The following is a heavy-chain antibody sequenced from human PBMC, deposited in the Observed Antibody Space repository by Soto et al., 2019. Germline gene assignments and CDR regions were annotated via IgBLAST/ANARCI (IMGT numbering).Heavy chain of an antibody. J-gene: IGHJ4*02. CDR3: ARLGMKINPTSHSSECG. Sequence: SVKVSCKASGGTFSSYAISWVRQDPGQGLEWMGGIIPIFGTANYAQKFQGRVTITADESTSTAYMELSSLRSEDTAVYYCARLGMKINPTSHSSECGWGQGTLVTVSS. V-gene: IGHV1-69*01. D-gene: IGHD6-25*01. CDR2: IIPIFGTA. CDR1: GGTFSSYA.